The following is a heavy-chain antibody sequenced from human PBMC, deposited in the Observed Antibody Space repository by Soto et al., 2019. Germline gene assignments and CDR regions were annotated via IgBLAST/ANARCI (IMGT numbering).Heavy chain of an antibody. Sequence: WGSLCLSCAASGFTVSSKYMNWVRQAPGKGLEWVSIIWSAGLTYYADSVRGRFTISRDISKNILFLQMNNLRAEDSAIYYCARDLPPDLWGQGTLVTVSS. J-gene: IGHJ5*02. CDR3: ARDLPPDL. CDR2: IWSAGLT. V-gene: IGHV3-53*01. CDR1: GFTVSSKY.